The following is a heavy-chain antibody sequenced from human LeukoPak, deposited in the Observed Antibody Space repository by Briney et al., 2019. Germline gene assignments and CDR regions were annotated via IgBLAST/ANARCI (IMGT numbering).Heavy chain of an antibody. CDR2: ISGSGSGT. Sequence: GGSLGLSCAASGFTFNNYAMSWVRQAPGKGLEWVSSISGSGSGTYYADSVKGRFTISRDSSKNTLYLQMNSLRAEDTAVYFCAKAFYYDSTSYPTFFDFWGQGALVTVSS. CDR1: GFTFNNYA. CDR3: AKAFYYDSTSYPTFFDF. V-gene: IGHV3-23*01. D-gene: IGHD3-22*01. J-gene: IGHJ4*02.